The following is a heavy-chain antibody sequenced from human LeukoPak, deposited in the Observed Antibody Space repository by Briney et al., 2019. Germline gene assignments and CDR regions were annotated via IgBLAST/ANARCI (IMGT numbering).Heavy chain of an antibody. Sequence: RSETLSLTCTVSGVSISSYYCSWTRLPPGEGLEWIGFIYYSGTTTYNPSLKSRVTISLDTSTNQFSLKLNSVTAAHTAVYYCATGISRWTQLDNWGQGTLVTVSS. V-gene: IGHV4-59*01. CDR2: IYYSGTT. CDR1: GVSISSYY. J-gene: IGHJ4*02. CDR3: ATGISRWTQLDN. D-gene: IGHD5-18*01.